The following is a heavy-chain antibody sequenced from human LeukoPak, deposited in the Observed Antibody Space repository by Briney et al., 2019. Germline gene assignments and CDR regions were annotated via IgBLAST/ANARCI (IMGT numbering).Heavy chain of an antibody. J-gene: IGHJ4*02. CDR3: AKDLTYYYDSSGYYPRDYFDY. D-gene: IGHD3-22*01. V-gene: IGHV3-30*18. CDR2: ISYDGGDK. CDR1: GFTFSNFG. Sequence: GGSLRLSCAASGFTFSNFGMHWVRQAPGKGLEWVADISYDGGDKFYAASVKGRFTISRDNSKNTLYLQMNSLRVEDRAVYYCAKDLTYYYDSSGYYPRDYFDYWGQGTLVTASA.